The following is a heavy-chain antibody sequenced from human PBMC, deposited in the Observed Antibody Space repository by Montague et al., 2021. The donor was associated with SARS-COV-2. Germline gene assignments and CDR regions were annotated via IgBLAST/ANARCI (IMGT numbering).Heavy chain of an antibody. Sequence: SLRLSCAASGFTFSSYSLNWVRQAPGKGLEWVSSISSSSYIYYAYSVXXLFTISRDNAKNSLYLQMNSLRAEDTAVYYCATQPSDGAGYYYGMDVWGQGTTVTVSS. CDR1: GFTFSSYS. V-gene: IGHV3-21*01. J-gene: IGHJ6*02. CDR2: ISSSSYI. CDR3: ATQPSDGAGYYYGMDV. D-gene: IGHD2-2*01.